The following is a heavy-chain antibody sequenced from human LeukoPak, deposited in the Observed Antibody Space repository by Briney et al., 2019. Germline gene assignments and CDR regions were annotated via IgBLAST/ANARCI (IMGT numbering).Heavy chain of an antibody. CDR1: GGSISSSNW. V-gene: IGHV4-4*02. D-gene: IGHD6-6*01. J-gene: IGHJ4*02. CDR2: IYHSGST. CDR3: ARDSYSSSGLDY. Sequence: PSETLSLTCAVSGGSISSSNWWSWVRQPPGKGLEGIGEIYHSGSTNYNPSLKSRVTISVDKSKNQFSLKLSSVTAADTAVYYCARDSYSSSGLDYWGQGTLVTVSS.